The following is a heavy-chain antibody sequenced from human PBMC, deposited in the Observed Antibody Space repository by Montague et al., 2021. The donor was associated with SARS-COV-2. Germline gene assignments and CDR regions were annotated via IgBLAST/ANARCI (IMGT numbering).Heavy chain of an antibody. J-gene: IGHJ4*02. CDR3: ARGARQGYGFRLGSFDY. D-gene: IGHD3-10*01. CDR2: MYHSGST. Sequence: SETLSLTCTVSGGSISSYHHYWGWIRQPPGKGLEWIGAMYHSGSTNNNLSLKSRVTMSVDTSKNQFSLKLSSVTAADTAVYYCARGARQGYGFRLGSFDYWGQGTLVTVSS. CDR1: GGSISSYHHY. V-gene: IGHV4-39*07.